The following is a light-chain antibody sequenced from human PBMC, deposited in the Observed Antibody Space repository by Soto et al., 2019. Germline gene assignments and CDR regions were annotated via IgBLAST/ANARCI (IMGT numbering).Light chain of an antibody. CDR1: SSDFGSYNL. Sequence: QSALTQPASVSGSPGQSITISCTGSSSDFGSYNLVSWYQQHPGKVPKLIIYEATKRPSGVPDRFSGSKSGTSASLAITGLQSEDEADYYCAAWDDSLNGVYVFGPGTKLTVL. V-gene: IGLV2-14*02. J-gene: IGLJ1*01. CDR3: AAWDDSLNGVYV. CDR2: EAT.